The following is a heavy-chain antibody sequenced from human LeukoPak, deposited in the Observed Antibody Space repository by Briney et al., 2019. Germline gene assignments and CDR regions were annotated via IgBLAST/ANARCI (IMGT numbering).Heavy chain of an antibody. CDR1: GFTFSSYW. CDR2: IKQDGSEK. D-gene: IGHD1-20*01. J-gene: IGHJ4*02. Sequence: GGSLRLSCAASGFTFSSYWMSWVRQAPGKGLEWVANIKQDGSEKYYVDSVKGRFTISRDNAKNSLYLQMNSLRAEDTAVYYCARGPLTGTQPYYFDYWGQGTLVTVSS. V-gene: IGHV3-7*01. CDR3: ARGPLTGTQPYYFDY.